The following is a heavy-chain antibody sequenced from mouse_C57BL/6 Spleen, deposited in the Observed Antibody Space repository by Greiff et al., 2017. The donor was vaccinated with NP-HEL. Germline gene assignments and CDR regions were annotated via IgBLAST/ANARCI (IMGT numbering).Heavy chain of an antibody. CDR3: ARNWDGFAY. V-gene: IGHV1-26*01. J-gene: IGHJ3*01. CDR2: INPNNGGT. Sequence: EVQLQQSGPELVQPGASVKISCKASGYTFTDYYMNWVKQSHGKSLEWIGDINPNNGGTSYNQKFKGKATLTVDKSSSTAYMELRSLTSEDSAVYYCARNWDGFAYWGQGTLVTVSA. CDR1: GYTFTDYY. D-gene: IGHD4-1*01.